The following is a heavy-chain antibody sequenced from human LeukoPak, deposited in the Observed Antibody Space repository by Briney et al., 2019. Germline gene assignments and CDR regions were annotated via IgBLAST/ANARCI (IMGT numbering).Heavy chain of an antibody. CDR3: ARTTCSSTSCYGTYFDY. CDR2: SSSTI. Sequence: SSSTIYYADSVKGRFTISRDNSKNTLYLQMNSLRAEDTAVYYCARTTCSSTSCYGTYFDYWGQGTLVTVSS. D-gene: IGHD2-2*01. V-gene: IGHV3-23*01. J-gene: IGHJ4*02.